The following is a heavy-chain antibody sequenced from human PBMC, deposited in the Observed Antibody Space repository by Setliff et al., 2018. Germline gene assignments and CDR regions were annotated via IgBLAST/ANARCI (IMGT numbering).Heavy chain of an antibody. V-gene: IGHV1-3*01. CDR1: GYTFTSYA. CDR2: INAGNGNT. CDR3: ARGSPTTVVTHAEYFQH. D-gene: IGHD4-17*01. J-gene: IGHJ1*01. Sequence: ASVKVSCKASGYTFTSYAMHWVRQAPGQRLEWMGWINAGNGNTKYPQKFQGRVTITRDTSASTAYMELSSLRSEDTAVYYCARGSPTTVVTHAEYFQHWGQGTLVTVSS.